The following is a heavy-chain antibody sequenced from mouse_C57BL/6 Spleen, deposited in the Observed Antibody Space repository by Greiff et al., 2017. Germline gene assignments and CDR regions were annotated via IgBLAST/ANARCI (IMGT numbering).Heavy chain of an antibody. CDR3: ARFITTGVATGDY. CDR2: ISSGSSTI. D-gene: IGHD1-1*01. J-gene: IGHJ4*01. Sequence: EVKLVASGGGLVKPGGSLKLSCAASGFTFSDYGMPWVRQAPEKGLEWVAYISSGSSTIYYADTVKGRFTISRDNAKNTLFLQMNSLRSEDTAMYYCARFITTGVATGDYWGQGTSVTVSS. V-gene: IGHV5-17*01. CDR1: GFTFSDYG.